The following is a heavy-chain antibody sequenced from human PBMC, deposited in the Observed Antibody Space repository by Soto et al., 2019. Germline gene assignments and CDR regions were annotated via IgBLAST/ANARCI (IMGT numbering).Heavy chain of an antibody. D-gene: IGHD1-26*01. Sequence: QVHLLLQSGAEVKKPGSSVKVACKASGGNPSNSAISWVRQAPGQGLEWMGGIIPVFGIISHAQNFQGRVTITADESTSTAYMELSSLRSEDTAVYFCAGGRIVGAGSSAYYSIDVWGQGTTVTVSS. CDR1: GGNPSNSA. CDR2: IIPVFGII. J-gene: IGHJ6*02. V-gene: IGHV1-69*01. CDR3: AGGRIVGAGSSAYYSIDV.